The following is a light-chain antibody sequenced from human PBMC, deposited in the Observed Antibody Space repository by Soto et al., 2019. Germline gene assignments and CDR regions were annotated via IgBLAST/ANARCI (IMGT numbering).Light chain of an antibody. CDR1: QSVSSY. J-gene: IGKJ5*01. Sequence: IVMTQSPATLSVSPGERVTLSCRASQSVSSYLAWYQQKPGQAPRLLIYDASNRATGIPARFSGSGSGTDFTLTISSLEPEDFAVYYCQQRSNWPPEITFGQGTRLEIK. CDR3: QQRSNWPPEIT. CDR2: DAS. V-gene: IGKV3-11*01.